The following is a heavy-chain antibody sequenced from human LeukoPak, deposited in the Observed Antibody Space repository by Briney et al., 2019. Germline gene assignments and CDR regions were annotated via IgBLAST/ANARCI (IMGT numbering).Heavy chain of an antibody. V-gene: IGHV3-7*03. Sequence: GGPLRLSCAPSAGLTFSDYWMKRLRQAPGKGLEWVALIKQEGRQKLYVDSVNDRFTISRDNAKSSLYLQMNSLAAEDTAVYYYVSGIGLLPDYWGQGTLVTVSS. CDR2: IKQEGRQK. J-gene: IGHJ4*02. D-gene: IGHD6-19*01. CDR1: AGLTFSDYW. CDR3: VSGIGLLPDY.